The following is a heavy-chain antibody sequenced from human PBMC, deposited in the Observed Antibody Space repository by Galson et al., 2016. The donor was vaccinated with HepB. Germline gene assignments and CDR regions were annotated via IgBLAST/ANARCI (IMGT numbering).Heavy chain of an antibody. J-gene: IGHJ4*02. Sequence: SETLSLTCTVSGGSISTYSWSWIRQPPGKSLEWIGYIHSSGSTNCNPSLKTRVTISVDTPQNQFSLNLRSVTAADTATYYCARAPDSGFDVYGWSHWGQGALVTVSS. V-gene: IGHV4-59*12. CDR3: ARAPDSGFDVYGWSH. D-gene: IGHD5-12*01. CDR1: GGSISTYS. CDR2: IHSSGST.